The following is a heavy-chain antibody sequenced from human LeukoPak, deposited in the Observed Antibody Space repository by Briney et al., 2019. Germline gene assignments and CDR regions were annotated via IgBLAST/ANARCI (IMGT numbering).Heavy chain of an antibody. V-gene: IGHV4-61*05. CDR2: IYYSGST. CDR1: GGSISSSRYN. J-gene: IGHJ4*02. Sequence: SETLSLTCTVSGGSISSSRYNWGWIRQPPGKGLEWIGYIYYSGSTNYNPSLKSRVTISVDTSKNQFSLKLSSVTAADTAVYYCARSPTYYFDYWGQGTLVTVSS. CDR3: ARSPTYYFDY.